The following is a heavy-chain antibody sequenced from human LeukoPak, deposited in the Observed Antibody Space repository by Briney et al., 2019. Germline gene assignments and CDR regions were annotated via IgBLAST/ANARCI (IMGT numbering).Heavy chain of an antibody. CDR1: GGSISSYY. D-gene: IGHD1/OR15-1a*01. V-gene: IGHV4-59*01. CDR3: ARGRTPTDY. Sequence: NPSETLSLTCTVSGGSISSYYWSWIRQPPWKGLEWIGCIYYRGTTNHNPSLKSRVSISVDTSKNQFSLKLSSVTAAGTAVYYCARGRTPTDYWGQGTLVTVSS. J-gene: IGHJ4*02. CDR2: IYYRGTT.